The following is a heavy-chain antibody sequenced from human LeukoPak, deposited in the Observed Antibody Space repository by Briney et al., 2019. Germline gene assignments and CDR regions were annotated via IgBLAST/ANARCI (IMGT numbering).Heavy chain of an antibody. CDR1: GFTVSSDY. CDR3: ARDETGDASDYAFDI. J-gene: IGHJ3*02. Sequence: GGSLRLSCSASGFTVSSDYMSWVRRAPGKGLAWLSVIYSGGSTYYADSVKGRFTISRDNSKNTLYLQMNSLRAEDTAVYYCARDETGDASDYAFDIWGQGTMVTVSS. V-gene: IGHV3-53*05. CDR2: IYSGGST. D-gene: IGHD7-27*01.